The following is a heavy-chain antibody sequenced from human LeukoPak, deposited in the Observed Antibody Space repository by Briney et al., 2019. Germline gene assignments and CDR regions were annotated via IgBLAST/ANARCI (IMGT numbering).Heavy chain of an antibody. J-gene: IGHJ4*02. CDR2: FDPEDGET. V-gene: IGHV1-24*01. Sequence: ALVKVSCKVSGYTLTELSMHLVRQAPGKGLEWMGCFDPEDGETLYAQKFQGRVTMTEDTSTDTAYMELSSLRSEDTAVYYCATEFNWGLYEGQYFDYWGQGTLVTVSS. CDR3: ATEFNWGLYEGQYFDY. D-gene: IGHD7-27*01. CDR1: GYTLTELS.